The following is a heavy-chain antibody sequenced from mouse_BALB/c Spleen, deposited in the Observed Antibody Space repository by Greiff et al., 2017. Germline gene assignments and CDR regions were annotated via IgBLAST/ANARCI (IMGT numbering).Heavy chain of an antibody. J-gene: IGHJ4*01. D-gene: IGHD4-1*01. CDR3: ARGTINWGYAMDY. CDR1: GYTFTSYW. V-gene: IGHV1-69*02. CDR2: IDPSDSYT. Sequence: VQLQQPGAELVKPGASVKLSCKASGYTFTSYWMHWVKQRPGQGLEWIGEIDPSDSYTNYNQKFKGKATLTVDKSSSTAYMQLSSLTSEDSAVYYCARGTINWGYAMDYWGQGTSVTVSS.